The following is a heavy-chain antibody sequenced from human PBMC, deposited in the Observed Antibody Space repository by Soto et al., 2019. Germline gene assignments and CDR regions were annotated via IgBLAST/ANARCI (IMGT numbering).Heavy chain of an antibody. CDR2: INHSGST. CDR3: ARGRRWIQLWAQGGYFDY. J-gene: IGHJ4*02. Sequence: SETLSLTCAVYGGSFSGYYWSWIRQPPGKGLEWIGEINHSGSTNYNPSLKSRVTISVDTSKNQFSLKLSSVTAADTAVYYCARGRRWIQLWAQGGYFDYWGQGTLVTV. D-gene: IGHD5-18*01. CDR1: GGSFSGYY. V-gene: IGHV4-34*01.